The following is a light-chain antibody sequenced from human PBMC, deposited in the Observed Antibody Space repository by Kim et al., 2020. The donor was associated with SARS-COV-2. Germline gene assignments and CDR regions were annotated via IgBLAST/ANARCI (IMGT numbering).Light chain of an antibody. J-gene: IGKJ4*02. CDR3: QQRTNWLT. Sequence: SSSPGGRVTLSCRASRGIDTYLAWYQQRPGQPPRLLIYDASNRAPGIPGRFSGSGSGTDFTLTISRLEPEDFAVYFCQQRTNWLTFGGGTKVDIK. CDR2: DAS. CDR1: RGIDTY. V-gene: IGKV3-11*01.